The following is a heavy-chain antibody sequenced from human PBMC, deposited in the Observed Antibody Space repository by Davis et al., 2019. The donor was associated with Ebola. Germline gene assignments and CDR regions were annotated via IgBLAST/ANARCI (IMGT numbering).Heavy chain of an antibody. CDR3: ARVVGSYYYGMDV. V-gene: IGHV4-39*07. D-gene: IGHD1-26*01. Sequence: MPSETLSLTCTVSGGSISSSSYYWSWIRQPPGKGLEWIGEINHSGSTNYNPSLKSRVTISVDTSKNQFSLKLSSVTAADTAVYYCARVVGSYYYGMDVWGQGTTVTVSS. CDR2: INHSGST. CDR1: GGSISSSSYY. J-gene: IGHJ6*02.